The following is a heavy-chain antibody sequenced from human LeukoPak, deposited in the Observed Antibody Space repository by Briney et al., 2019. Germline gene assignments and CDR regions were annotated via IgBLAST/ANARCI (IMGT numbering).Heavy chain of an antibody. CDR2: IFPSGGEI. CDR1: GFTFSTFA. J-gene: IGHJ4*02. CDR3: AKFPLIVAVPIVAFDY. D-gene: IGHD3-22*01. V-gene: IGHV3-23*01. Sequence: GGSLRLSCAASGFTFSTFAMIWVRQPPGKGLEWVSSIFPSGGEIHYADSVRGRFTISRDNSKSTLSLQMNSLRAEDTAVYYCAKFPLIVAVPIVAFDYWGQGTMVTVSS.